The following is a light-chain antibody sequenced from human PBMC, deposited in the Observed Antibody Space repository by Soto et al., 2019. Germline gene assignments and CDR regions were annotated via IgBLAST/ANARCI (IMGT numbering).Light chain of an antibody. V-gene: IGLV2-14*01. J-gene: IGLJ1*01. CDR2: DVS. CDR3: SSYTSSSTRV. Sequence: QSALTQSASVSGSPGQSITISCTGTSSDVGGYNYVSWYQQHPGKAPKLMIYDVSNRPSGVSYRFSGSKSGNTASLTISGLQAEDEADYYCSSYTSSSTRVFGTGTKVTVL. CDR1: SSDVGGYNY.